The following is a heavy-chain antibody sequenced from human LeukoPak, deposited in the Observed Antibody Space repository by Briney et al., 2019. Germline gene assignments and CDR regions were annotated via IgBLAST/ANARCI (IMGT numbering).Heavy chain of an antibody. V-gene: IGHV3-30-3*01. CDR1: GFTFSSYA. CDR2: ISYDGSNK. CDR3: ARDSGSITPDYGMDV. J-gene: IGHJ6*02. Sequence: PGGSLRLSCAASGFTFSSYAMHWVRQAPGKGLEWVAVISYDGSNKYYADSVKGRFTISRDNSKNTLYLQMNSLRAEDTAVYYCARDSGSITPDYGMDVWGQGTTVTVSS. D-gene: IGHD3-3*01.